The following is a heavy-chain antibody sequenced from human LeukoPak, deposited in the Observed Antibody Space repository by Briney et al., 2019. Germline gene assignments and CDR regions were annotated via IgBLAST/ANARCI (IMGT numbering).Heavy chain of an antibody. J-gene: IGHJ4*02. CDR2: IYTSGST. CDR3: ARFNWNYGLDY. V-gene: IGHV4-4*09. CDR1: GGSISSYY. Sequence: PSETLSLTCTVSGGSISSYYWSWIRQPPGKGLEWIGYIYTSGSTDYNPSLKSRVTISVDTSKNQFPLKLSSVTAADTAVYYCARFNWNYGLDYWGQGTLVTVSS. D-gene: IGHD1-7*01.